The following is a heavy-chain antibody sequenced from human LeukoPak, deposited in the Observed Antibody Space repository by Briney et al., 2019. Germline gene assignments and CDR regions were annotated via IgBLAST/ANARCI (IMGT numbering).Heavy chain of an antibody. J-gene: IGHJ4*02. D-gene: IGHD3-22*01. CDR2: IDYSGST. Sequence: SSETLSLTCTVSGGSISTYYWSWVRQSPGKGLEWIGHIDYSGSTNYNPSLESRVAMSVDTSKKQFSLKLSSVTAADTAVYYCASGRRYYDNTGYYFSNWGQGTLVTVSS. CDR1: GGSISTYY. CDR3: ASGRRYYDNTGYYFSN. V-gene: IGHV4-59*12.